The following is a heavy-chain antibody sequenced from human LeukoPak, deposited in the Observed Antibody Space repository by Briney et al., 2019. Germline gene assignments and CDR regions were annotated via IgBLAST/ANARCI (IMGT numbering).Heavy chain of an antibody. CDR1: GFTFSSYS. V-gene: IGHV3-48*01. CDR2: ISSSSSTI. D-gene: IGHD1-26*01. Sequence: GGSLRLSCAASGFTFSSYSMNWVRQAPGKGLEWVSYISSSSSTIYYADSVKGRFTISRDNSKNTLYLQMNSLRAEDTAVYYCARDPVGATTGWFDPWGQGTLVTVSS. J-gene: IGHJ5*02. CDR3: ARDPVGATTGWFDP.